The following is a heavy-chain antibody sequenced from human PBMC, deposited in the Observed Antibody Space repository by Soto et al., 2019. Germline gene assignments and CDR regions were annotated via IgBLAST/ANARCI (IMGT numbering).Heavy chain of an antibody. CDR2: ISSSSSTI. V-gene: IGHV3-48*02. D-gene: IGHD3-22*01. J-gene: IGHJ6*02. Sequence: PGGSLRLSCAASGFTFSSYSMNWVRQAPGKGLEWVSYISSSSSTIYYADSVKGRFTISRDNAKNSLYLQMNSLRDEDTAVYYCAREISYYDSSGYYHVHYGMDVWGQGTTVTVSS. CDR3: AREISYYDSSGYYHVHYGMDV. CDR1: GFTFSSYS.